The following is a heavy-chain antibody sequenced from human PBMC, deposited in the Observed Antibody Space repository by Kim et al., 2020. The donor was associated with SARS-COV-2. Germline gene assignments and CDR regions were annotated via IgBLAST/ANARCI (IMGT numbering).Heavy chain of an antibody. J-gene: IGHJ6*01. V-gene: IGHV1-3*01. CDR2: INAGNGNT. Sequence: ASVKVSCKASGYTFTSYAMHWVRQAPGQRLEWMGWINAGNGNTKYSQKFQGRVTITRDTSASTAYMELSSLRSEDTAVYYCATSRGAVGYSGYAPLYFYYGMGGWGQRATATHSS. D-gene: IGHD5-12*01. CDR1: GYTFTSYA. CDR3: ATSRGAVGYSGYAPLYFYYGMGG.